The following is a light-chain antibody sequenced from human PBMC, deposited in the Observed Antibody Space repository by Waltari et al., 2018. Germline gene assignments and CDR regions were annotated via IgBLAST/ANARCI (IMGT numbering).Light chain of an antibody. CDR1: QSVSVY. CDR2: DAS. J-gene: IGKJ1*01. V-gene: IGKV3-11*01. Sequence: EVVLTQSPATLSLSPGPRATLPCRASQSVSVYLAWYQQKPGQAPRLLIYDASDRATGVPARFSGSGSGTDFTLTISSLEPEDFAVYYCQQRTDRPPVTFGQGTRVEMK. CDR3: QQRTDRPPVT.